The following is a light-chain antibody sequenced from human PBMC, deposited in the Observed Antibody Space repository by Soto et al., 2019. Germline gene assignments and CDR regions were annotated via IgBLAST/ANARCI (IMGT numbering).Light chain of an antibody. J-gene: IGKJ4*01. V-gene: IGKV3-15*01. CDR3: QQYSSWPLT. CDR2: GAS. Sequence: EIVMTQSPATLSVSPGERATLSCRASQSVSSNLAWYQQKPGQAPRLLIYGASTRTTGIPARFSGSGSGTDFTRTISSLQSEDVAVYYCQQYSSWPLTFGGGTKVEIK. CDR1: QSVSSN.